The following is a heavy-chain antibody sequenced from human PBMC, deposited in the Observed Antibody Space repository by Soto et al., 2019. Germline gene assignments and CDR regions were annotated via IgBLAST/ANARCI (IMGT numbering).Heavy chain of an antibody. CDR2: ISAHNGNT. J-gene: IGHJ4*02. Sequence: HVHLVQSGAEVKKPGASVKVSCKGSGYGFTTYGITWVRQAPGQGLEWMAWISAHNGNTNYAQKLQGRVTVTRDTSTSTAYMELRSLRSDDTDGYYCARGRYGDYWGQGALVTVSS. CDR1: GYGFTTYG. V-gene: IGHV1-18*01. CDR3: ARGRYGDY. D-gene: IGHD1-1*01.